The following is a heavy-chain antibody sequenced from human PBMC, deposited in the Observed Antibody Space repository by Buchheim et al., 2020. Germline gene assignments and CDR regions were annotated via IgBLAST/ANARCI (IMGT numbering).Heavy chain of an antibody. Sequence: EVQLLESGGTLVQPGGSQRLSCAASGFTFSSNAMGWVRQAPGKGLEWVSYISSSSSPIYYADSVKGRFTISRDNVKNSLYLQMNSLRDEDTAVYYCARDPTFGSGSSDEFGYYYGMDVWGQGTT. J-gene: IGHJ6*02. V-gene: IGHV3-48*02. CDR3: ARDPTFGSGSSDEFGYYYGMDV. D-gene: IGHD3-10*01. CDR2: ISSSSSPI. CDR1: GFTFSSNA.